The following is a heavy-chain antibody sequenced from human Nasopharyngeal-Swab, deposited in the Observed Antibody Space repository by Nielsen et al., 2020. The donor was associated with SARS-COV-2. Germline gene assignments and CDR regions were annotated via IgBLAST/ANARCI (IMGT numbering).Heavy chain of an antibody. V-gene: IGHV1-2*06. CDR1: GYTFTGYY. D-gene: IGHD6-19*01. CDR3: ARESDSSGQWYFDL. CDR2: INPNSGGT. J-gene: IGHJ2*01. Sequence: ASVKVSCKASGYTFTGYYMHWVRQAPGQGLEWMGRINPNSGGTNYAQKLQGRVTMTTDTSTSTAYMELRSLRSDDTAVYYCARESDSSGQWYFDLWGRGTLVTVSS.